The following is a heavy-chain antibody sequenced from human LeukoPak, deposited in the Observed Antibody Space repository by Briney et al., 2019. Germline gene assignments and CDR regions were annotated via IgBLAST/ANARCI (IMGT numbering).Heavy chain of an antibody. CDR1: GGSVSSYY. V-gene: IGHV4-4*09. D-gene: IGHD6-19*01. J-gene: IGHJ2*01. CDR2: IYNSENT. Sequence: PSETLSLNCTVSGGSVSSYYWSWIRQPPGKGLEWIGYIYNSENTNYNSSLKSRVTMSVDTSKNRFFLKLSSLTVADTAVYYCARFYSGPSGWFVLWYFDLWGRGTLVTVSS. CDR3: ARFYSGPSGWFVLWYFDL.